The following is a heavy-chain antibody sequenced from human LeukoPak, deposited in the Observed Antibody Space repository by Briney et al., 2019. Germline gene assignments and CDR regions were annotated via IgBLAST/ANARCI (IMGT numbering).Heavy chain of an antibody. Sequence: PGGSLRLSCAASGFTVSGNYMSWVRQAPGKGLEWVSVIYSGGSTYYADSVKGRFTISRDNSKKTLYLQMNSLRDEDTAVYYCALSYGRGVNYKYGMDVWGQGTTVTVSS. CDR1: GFTVSGNY. D-gene: IGHD3-16*01. CDR2: IYSGGST. V-gene: IGHV3-53*01. CDR3: ALSYGRGVNYKYGMDV. J-gene: IGHJ6*02.